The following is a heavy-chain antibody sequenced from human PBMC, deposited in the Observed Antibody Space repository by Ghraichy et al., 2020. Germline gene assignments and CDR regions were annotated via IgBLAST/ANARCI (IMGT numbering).Heavy chain of an antibody. CDR3: ARVGYNWNNAPSY. D-gene: IGHD1/OR15-1a*01. J-gene: IGHJ4*02. CDR1: GYTFTAYY. V-gene: IGHV1-2*02. Sequence: ASVKVSCKASGYTFTAYYIHWVRQAPGQGLEWMGWINPNSGGAAYAQNFQGRVTMTRDTSISIVYIELSRLRSDDTAIYYCARVGYNWNNAPSYWGQGTLVSVSS. CDR2: INPNSGGA.